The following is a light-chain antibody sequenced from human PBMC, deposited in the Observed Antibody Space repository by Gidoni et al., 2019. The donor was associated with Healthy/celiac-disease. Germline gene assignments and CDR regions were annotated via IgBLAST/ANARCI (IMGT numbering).Light chain of an antibody. CDR1: SSDVGGYNY. J-gene: IGLJ2*01. V-gene: IGLV2-14*01. CDR3: SSYTSSSTLL. Sequence: QSALTHPAPVSGSPGPSITISCTGTSSDVGGYNYVSWYQQHPGKAPKLMIYEVSNRPSGVPDRFSGSKSGNTASLTISGLQAEDEADYYCSSYTSSSTLLFGGGTKLTVL. CDR2: EVS.